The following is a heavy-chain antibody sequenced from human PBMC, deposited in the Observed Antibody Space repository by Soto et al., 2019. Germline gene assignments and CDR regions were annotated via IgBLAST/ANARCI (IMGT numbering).Heavy chain of an antibody. Sequence: PSETLSLTCAVSGGSISNSNWWSWVRQPPGKGLEWIGNIYHSGSTNYNPSLKSRVTISIDKSNNQFSLKLSSVTAADTSVYYCARGTSSSVDSWGQGTLVTVS. V-gene: IGHV4-4*02. D-gene: IGHD6-19*01. CDR3: ARGTSSSVDS. CDR1: GGSISNSNW. J-gene: IGHJ4*02. CDR2: IYHSGST.